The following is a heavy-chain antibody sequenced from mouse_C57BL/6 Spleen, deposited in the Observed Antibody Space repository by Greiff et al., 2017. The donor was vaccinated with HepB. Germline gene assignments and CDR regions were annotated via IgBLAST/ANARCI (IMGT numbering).Heavy chain of an antibody. D-gene: IGHD3-1*01. V-gene: IGHV6-6*01. CDR2: IRNKANNHAT. CDR1: GFTFSDAW. J-gene: IGHJ4*01. CDR3: TRPGLYYAMGY. Sequence: EVNVVESGGGLVQPGGSMKLSCAASGFTFSDAWMDWVRQSPEKGLEWVAEIRNKANNHATYYAESVKGRFTISRDDSKSSVYLQMNSLRAEDTGIYYCTRPGLYYAMGYWGQGTSVTVSS.